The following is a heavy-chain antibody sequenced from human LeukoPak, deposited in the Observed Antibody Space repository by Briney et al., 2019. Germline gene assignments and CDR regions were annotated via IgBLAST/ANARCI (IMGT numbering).Heavy chain of an antibody. J-gene: IGHJ4*02. Sequence: PGGSLRLSCAASGFTVSSNYMSWVRQAPGKGLEWVSVIYSGGSTYYADSVKGRFTISRDNSKNTLYLQMNILRAEDTAVYYCARDAVDFWSGYHDYWGQGTLVTVSS. CDR2: IYSGGST. CDR1: GFTVSSNY. V-gene: IGHV3-66*01. D-gene: IGHD3-3*01. CDR3: ARDAVDFWSGYHDY.